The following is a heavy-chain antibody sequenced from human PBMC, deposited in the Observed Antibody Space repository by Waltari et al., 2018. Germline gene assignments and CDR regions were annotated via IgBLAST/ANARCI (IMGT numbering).Heavy chain of an antibody. CDR3: AKDKAAIVYWFDP. Sequence: EVQLLESGGGLVQPGGSVSLSCTASGFTFSSYARSWVRQAPGRGLEWVSAISGSGDDTYYADSVKGRFTMSRDNSNNRLYLQMNSLRAEDTAIYYCAKDKAAIVYWFDPWGQGTLVTVSS. CDR1: GFTFSSYA. D-gene: IGHD2-2*01. CDR2: ISGSGDDT. J-gene: IGHJ5*02. V-gene: IGHV3-23*01.